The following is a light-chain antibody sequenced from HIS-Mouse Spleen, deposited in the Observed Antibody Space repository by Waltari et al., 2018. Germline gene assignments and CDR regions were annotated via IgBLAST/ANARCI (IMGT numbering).Light chain of an antibody. CDR3: YSTDSSGNHRV. Sequence: SYELTQPPSVSVSPGQTARITCSGAALPKKYAYWYPKKSGQAPVLVIYEDSKRPSGIPERFSGSSSGTMATLTISGAQVEDEADYYCYSTDSSGNHRVFGGGTKLTVL. CDR2: EDS. V-gene: IGLV3-10*01. J-gene: IGLJ2*01. CDR1: ALPKKY.